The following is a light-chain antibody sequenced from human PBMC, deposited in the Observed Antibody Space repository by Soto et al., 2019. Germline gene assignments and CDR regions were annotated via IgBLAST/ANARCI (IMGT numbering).Light chain of an antibody. CDR3: QQYNNWPGT. J-gene: IGKJ1*01. Sequence: EIVMTQSPATLYVSPGERATLSCRASQSVSSNLAWYQQKPGQAPRLLIYGASTRATGIPARFSGSGSGTEFTLTISSLHSEDFAVYYCQQYNNWPGTFGQGNKVEI. CDR2: GAS. CDR1: QSVSSN. V-gene: IGKV3-15*01.